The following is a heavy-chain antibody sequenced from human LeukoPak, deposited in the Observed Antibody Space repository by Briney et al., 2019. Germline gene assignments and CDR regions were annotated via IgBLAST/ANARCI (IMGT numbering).Heavy chain of an antibody. Sequence: PGGSLRLSCAASGFTFSSYGMHWVRQAPGKGLEWVSLIYSGGSTNYADSVKGRFTISRDNSKNTLYLQMNNLRAEDTAVYYCARDGGGAYSLAFDIWGQGTLVTVSS. D-gene: IGHD1-26*01. CDR2: IYSGGST. V-gene: IGHV3-53*01. CDR1: GFTFSSYG. J-gene: IGHJ3*02. CDR3: ARDGGGAYSLAFDI.